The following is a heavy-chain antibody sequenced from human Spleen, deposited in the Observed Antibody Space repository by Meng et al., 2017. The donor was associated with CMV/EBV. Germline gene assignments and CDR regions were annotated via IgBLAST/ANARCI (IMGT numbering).Heavy chain of an antibody. V-gene: IGHV1-8*01. CDR2: MNPNSGNT. D-gene: IGHD1-14*01. Sequence: FNASGYTFTIYAINWVRPATGQGLEWMGWMNPNSGNTGYAQKFQGRVTMTRNTSISTAYMELSSLRSEDTAVYYCAGGPKRPGLDPWGQGTLVTVSS. J-gene: IGHJ5*02. CDR3: AGGPKRPGLDP. CDR1: GYTFTIYA.